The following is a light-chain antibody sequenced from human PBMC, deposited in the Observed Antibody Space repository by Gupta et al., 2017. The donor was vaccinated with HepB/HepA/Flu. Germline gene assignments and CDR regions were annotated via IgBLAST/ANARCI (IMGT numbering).Light chain of an antibody. CDR2: DAS. CDR1: QNIGRH. V-gene: IGKV1-33*01. J-gene: IGKJ4*01. CDR3: QQYEYLMLT. Sequence: DIQMTQSPSSLSASVGDRVTITCQASQNIGRHVSWYHQRPGKAPKLLIYDASRLQTGVPSRFSGSGSGTFFSLTISILHTEDFATYYCQQYEYLMLTFGGGTKLEIK.